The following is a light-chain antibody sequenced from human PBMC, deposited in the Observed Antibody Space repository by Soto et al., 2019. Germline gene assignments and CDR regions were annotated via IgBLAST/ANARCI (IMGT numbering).Light chain of an antibody. J-gene: IGKJ5*01. CDR2: KVS. CDR1: QSLLYSDGNTY. V-gene: IGKV2-30*01. CDR3: MQGKYWPPIT. Sequence: DVVMTQSPLSLPVTLGQPASISFRSIQSLLYSDGNTYLNWFQQRPGQSPRRLIYKVSNRDSGVPDRFSGSGSGTDFTLKISRVEVEDVGVYYCMQGKYWPPITFGQGTRLEIK.